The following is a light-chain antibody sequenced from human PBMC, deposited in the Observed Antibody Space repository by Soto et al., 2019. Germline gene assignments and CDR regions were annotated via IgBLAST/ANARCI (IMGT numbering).Light chain of an antibody. Sequence: EIVMTQSPATLSVSPGERATLSCRASQSVSSNLAWYQQKPGQAPRLLIYGASTRATGIPARFSGSGSGTEFTLTISSLQSEDFAFYYCQQYNNWPPRGGVFGPGTKVDIK. CDR2: GAS. CDR3: QQYNNWPPRGGV. V-gene: IGKV3-15*01. J-gene: IGKJ3*01. CDR1: QSVSSN.